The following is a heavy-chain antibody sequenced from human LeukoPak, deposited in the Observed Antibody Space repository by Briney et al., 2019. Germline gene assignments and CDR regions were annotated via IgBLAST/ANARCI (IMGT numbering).Heavy chain of an antibody. CDR1: GGTFSSYA. V-gene: IGHV1-69*05. CDR3: ASNFWSNQPAGYYYYYYYMDV. D-gene: IGHD3-3*01. J-gene: IGHJ6*03. Sequence: SVKVSCKASGGTFSSYAISWVRQAPGQGLEWMGGIIPIFGTANYAQKFQSRVTITTDESTSTAYMELSSLRSEDTAVYYCASNFWSNQPAGYYYYYYYMDVWGKGTTVTVSS. CDR2: IIPIFGTA.